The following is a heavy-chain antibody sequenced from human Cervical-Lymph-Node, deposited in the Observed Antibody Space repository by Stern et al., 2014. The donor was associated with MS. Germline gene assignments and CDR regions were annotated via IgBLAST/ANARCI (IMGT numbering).Heavy chain of an antibody. V-gene: IGHV1-69*01. D-gene: IGHD2-15*01. J-gene: IGHJ6*02. CDR2: IIPIFGTA. Sequence: QVQLVQSGAEVKKPGSSVKVSCKASGGTFSSYAISWVRQAPGQGLEWMGGIIPIFGTANYAQKFQGRVTITADESTSTAYMELSSLRSEDTAVYYCARNIVVVVAATMVQDYYYGMDVWGQGTTVTVSS. CDR1: GGTFSSYA. CDR3: ARNIVVVVAATMVQDYYYGMDV.